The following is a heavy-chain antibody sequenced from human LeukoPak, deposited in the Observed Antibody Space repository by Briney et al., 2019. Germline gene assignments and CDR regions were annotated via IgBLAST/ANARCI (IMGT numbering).Heavy chain of an antibody. CDR1: GYTFTSYG. CDR2: ISGYNGNT. D-gene: IGHD3-10*01. J-gene: IGHJ4*02. Sequence: ASVKVSCKASGYTFTSYGITWVRQAPGQGLEWMGWISGYNGNTNYAQKFQGRVTMTTDTSTSTVYMELRSLRSDDTAVDYCARDNNYGSGKPDDGGQGTLVTVSS. V-gene: IGHV1-18*01. CDR3: ARDNNYGSGKPDD.